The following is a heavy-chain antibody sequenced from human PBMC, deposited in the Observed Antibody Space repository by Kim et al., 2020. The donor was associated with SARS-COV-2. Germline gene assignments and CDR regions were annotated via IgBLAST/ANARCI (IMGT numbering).Heavy chain of an antibody. D-gene: IGHD4-4*01. Sequence: TTYNPSLKSRATISMARSTNQCSLTLASVTAPDTAVYYCTRGPYSDYFDYWGQGTLVTVSS. CDR2: T. CDR3: TRGPYSDYFDY. J-gene: IGHJ4*02. V-gene: IGHV4-30-2*01.